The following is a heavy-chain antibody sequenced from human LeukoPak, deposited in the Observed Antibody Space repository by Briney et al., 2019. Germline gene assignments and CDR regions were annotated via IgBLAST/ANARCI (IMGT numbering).Heavy chain of an antibody. V-gene: IGHV3-7*03. J-gene: IGHJ4*02. D-gene: IGHD5-18*01. CDR1: GFAFSSYW. Sequence: GGSLRLSCAASGFAFSSYWMTWVRQAPGKGLEWVASLNEDGSKISYVGSVKGRFTISRDNAQNSLYLQMNSLTAEDTAVYYCARAVTSMDGYWGQGTLVTVSS. CDR3: ARAVTSMDGY. CDR2: LNEDGSKI.